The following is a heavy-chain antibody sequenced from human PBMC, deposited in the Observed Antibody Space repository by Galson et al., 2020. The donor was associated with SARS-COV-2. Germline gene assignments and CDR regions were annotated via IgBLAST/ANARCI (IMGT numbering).Heavy chain of an antibody. J-gene: IGHJ2*01. Sequence: SETLSLTCAVSGGSISSGGYSWTWIRQPPGKGLEWIGYIYQSGATHYNPSLKSRLTISVDRSKNQLSLDLRSVSVADSAVYYCARRYTYGLSPYWYFDLWGRCTLVTVSS. D-gene: IGHD5-18*01. V-gene: IGHV4-30-2*01. CDR2: IYQSGAT. CDR3: ARRYTYGLSPYWYFDL. CDR1: GGSISSGGYS.